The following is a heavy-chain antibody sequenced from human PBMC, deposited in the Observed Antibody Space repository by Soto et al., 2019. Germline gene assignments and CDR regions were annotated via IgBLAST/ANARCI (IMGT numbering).Heavy chain of an antibody. J-gene: IGHJ5*01. CDR2: VKSQIDGGTT. D-gene: IGHD6-6*01. CDR1: GFTFTDAW. Sequence: EVQLVESGGGSVNPGGSVRLCCAASGFTFTDAWMNWVRQVPGEGLEWVGHVKSQIDGGTTDSAAALDGRVTISRDDSKNMVYLQMNRLRTDDTAVYYCATGSARFDFWGQGTLVTVSS. V-gene: IGHV3-15*01. CDR3: ATGSARFDF.